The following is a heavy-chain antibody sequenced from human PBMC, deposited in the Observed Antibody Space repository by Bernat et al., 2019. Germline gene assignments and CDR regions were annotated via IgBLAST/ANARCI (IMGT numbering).Heavy chain of an antibody. CDR2: IYYSGST. D-gene: IGHD6-13*01. Sequence: QLQLQESGPGLVKPTETLSLTCTVSGGSISSYYWSWIRQPPGKGLEWIGYIYYSGSTNYNPSLKSRVTISVDTSKNQFSLKLSSVTAADTAVYYCARDEGQLDPWGQGTLVTVSS. CDR3: ARDEGQLDP. CDR1: GGSISSYY. J-gene: IGHJ5*02. V-gene: IGHV4-59*01.